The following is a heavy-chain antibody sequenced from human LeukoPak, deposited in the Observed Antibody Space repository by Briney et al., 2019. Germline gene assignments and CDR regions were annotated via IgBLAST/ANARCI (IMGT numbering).Heavy chain of an antibody. CDR2: INPNSGGT. V-gene: IGHV1-2*02. D-gene: IGHD3-22*01. J-gene: IGHJ5*02. CDR1: GYTFTGYF. Sequence: ASVKVSCKASGYTFTGYFLHWVRQAPGQGLEWMGWINPNSGGTTFAQKFQGRVTMTRDTSISTAYMELSRLRSDDTAVYYCAIVFNYYDTSGYYTWGQGTLVTVSS. CDR3: AIVFNYYDTSGYYT.